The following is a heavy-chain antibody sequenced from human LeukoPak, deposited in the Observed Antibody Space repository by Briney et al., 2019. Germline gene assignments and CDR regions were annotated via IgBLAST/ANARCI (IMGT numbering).Heavy chain of an antibody. CDR3: ARDLLWFGELSWFDP. D-gene: IGHD3-10*01. CDR1: GGSFSGYS. CDR2: IHYTGST. V-gene: IGHV4-59*12. J-gene: IGHJ5*02. Sequence: SETLSLTCAGYGGSFSGYSWSWIRQSPGKGLEGIWYIHYTGSTNYNPSLKSRVTISVETSKNPFSLKLSSVTAADTAVNYCARDLLWFGELSWFDPWGQGTLVTVSS.